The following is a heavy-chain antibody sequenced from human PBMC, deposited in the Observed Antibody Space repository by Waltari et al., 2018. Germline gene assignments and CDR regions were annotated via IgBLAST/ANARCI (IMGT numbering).Heavy chain of an antibody. CDR3: TRDNWGTSDY. CDR2: INPAGSAT. D-gene: IGHD7-27*01. CDR1: GFSFSGFW. J-gene: IGHJ4*02. V-gene: IGHV3-74*01. Sequence: EVQLVESGGGFVQPGGSLRLSCAASGFSFSGFWMHWVRQAPGKGLEWVSRINPAGSATTYADSVRGRFTISRDNAQNTLHLQMNSLRVEDTAMYYCTRDNWGTSDYWGQGTLVTVSS.